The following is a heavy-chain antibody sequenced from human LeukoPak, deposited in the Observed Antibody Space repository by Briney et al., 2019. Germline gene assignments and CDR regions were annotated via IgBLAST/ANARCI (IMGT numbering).Heavy chain of an antibody. V-gene: IGHV3-30*02. CDR2: IRYDGSNK. CDR1: GFTFSSYG. Sequence: GGSLRLSCAASGFTFSSYGMHWVRQAPGKGLEWVAFIRYDGSNKYYADSVKGRFTISRDNSKNTLYLQMNSLRAEDTAVYYCAKNPERYFDWFGYFDYWGQGTLVTVSS. CDR3: AKNPERYFDWFGYFDY. D-gene: IGHD3-9*01. J-gene: IGHJ4*02.